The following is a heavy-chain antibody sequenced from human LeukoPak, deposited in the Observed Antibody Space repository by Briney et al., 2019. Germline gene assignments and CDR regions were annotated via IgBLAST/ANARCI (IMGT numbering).Heavy chain of an antibody. D-gene: IGHD3-22*01. J-gene: IGHJ4*02. CDR2: INHSGST. CDR1: GGSFSGYY. CDR3: ARGLATYYYDSIRKYYFDY. Sequence: SETLSLTCAVYGGSFSGYYWSWIRQPPGKGLEWIGEINHSGSTNYNPSLKSRVTISVDTSKNQFSLKLSSVTAADTAVYYCARGLATYYYDSIRKYYFDYWGQGTLVTVSS. V-gene: IGHV4-34*01.